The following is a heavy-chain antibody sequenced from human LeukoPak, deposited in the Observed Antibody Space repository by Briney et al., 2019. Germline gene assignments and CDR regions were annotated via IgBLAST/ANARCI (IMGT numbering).Heavy chain of an antibody. Sequence: PSETLSLTCTVSGGSISSYYWSWIRQPPGKGLEWIGYIYYSGSNNSNPSLKSRVTISVDTSKNQFSLKLSSVTAADTAVYYCARHTGYLDYWGQGTLVTVSS. V-gene: IGHV4-59*08. CDR1: GGSISSYY. CDR3: ARHTGYLDY. D-gene: IGHD1-14*01. CDR2: IYYSGSN. J-gene: IGHJ4*02.